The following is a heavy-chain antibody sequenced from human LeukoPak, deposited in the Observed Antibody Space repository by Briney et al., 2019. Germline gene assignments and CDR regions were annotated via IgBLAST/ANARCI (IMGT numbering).Heavy chain of an antibody. Sequence: LRLCSAAACITFSNYRMHLRRAAAEERLGLVSRINSDWSSASYAESMKGRFTISRDNAKNTVYLQMNSLRAEDTAVYYCARSLGSSGYQDYWGQGTLVTVSS. CDR1: CITFSNYR. CDR2: INSDWSSA. CDR3: ARSLGSSGYQDY. V-gene: IGHV3-74*01. D-gene: IGHD3-22*01. J-gene: IGHJ4*02.